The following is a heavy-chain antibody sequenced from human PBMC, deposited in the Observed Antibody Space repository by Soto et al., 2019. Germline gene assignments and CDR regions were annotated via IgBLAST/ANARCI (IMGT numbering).Heavy chain of an antibody. D-gene: IGHD6-19*01. J-gene: IGHJ6*02. CDR2: ISGSGGST. CDR3: AKYGRWLVHFYYSGMDV. V-gene: IGHV3-23*01. Sequence: GGSLRLSCAASGFTFSSDAMSWVRQAPGKGLEWVSAISGSGGSTYYADSVKGRFTISRDNSKNTLYLQMNSLRAEDTAVYYCAKYGRWLVHFYYSGMDVWGQGTTVTVSS. CDR1: GFTFSSDA.